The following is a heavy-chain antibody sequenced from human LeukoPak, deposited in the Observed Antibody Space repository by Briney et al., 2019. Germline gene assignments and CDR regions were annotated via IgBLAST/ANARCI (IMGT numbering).Heavy chain of an antibody. V-gene: IGHV1-8*01. J-gene: IGHJ4*02. D-gene: IGHD3-22*01. CDR3: ARAPRPLPYYDSRGY. CDR1: GYTFTSYD. CDR2: MNPNSGNT. Sequence: ASVKVSCKASGYTFTSYDINWVRQATGRGLEWMGWMNPNSGNTGYAQKFQGRVTMPRNTSISTAYMELSSLRPEDTAVYYCARAPRPLPYYDSRGYWGQGTLVTVSS.